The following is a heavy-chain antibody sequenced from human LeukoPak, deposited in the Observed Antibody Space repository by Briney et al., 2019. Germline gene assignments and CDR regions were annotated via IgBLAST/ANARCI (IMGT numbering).Heavy chain of an antibody. CDR1: GFTFSSYS. CDR2: ISSSSSYI. J-gene: IGHJ6*03. D-gene: IGHD1-26*01. Sequence: PGGSLRLSCAASGFTFSSYSMNWVRQAPGKGLEWVSSISSSSSYIYYADSVKGRFTISRDNAKNSLYLQMNSLRAEDTTVYYCARVTLAEGIWATYYYYMDVWGKGTTVTVSS. V-gene: IGHV3-21*01. CDR3: ARVTLAEGIWATYYYYMDV.